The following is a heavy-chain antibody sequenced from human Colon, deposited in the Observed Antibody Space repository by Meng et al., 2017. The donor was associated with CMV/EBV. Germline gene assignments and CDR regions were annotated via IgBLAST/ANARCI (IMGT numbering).Heavy chain of an antibody. J-gene: IGHJ5*02. CDR2: IKQDGSEK. CDR3: VRGGGWSS. Sequence: GGSLRLSCAASGFTFNTYWMSWVRQAPGKGLEWVANIKQDGSEKYYVDSVKGRFTISRDNPKNSLYLQMNSQRAEDTAVYYCVRGGGWSSWGQGTRVTVSS. CDR1: GFTFNTYW. D-gene: IGHD6-19*01. V-gene: IGHV3-7*01.